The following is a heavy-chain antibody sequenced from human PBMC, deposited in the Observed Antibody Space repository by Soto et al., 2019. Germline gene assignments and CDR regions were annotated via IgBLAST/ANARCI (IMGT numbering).Heavy chain of an antibody. CDR2: IDSDGSST. Sequence: PGGSLRLSCAASGFTFSTYWMHWVRQAPGKGLVWVSHIDSDGSSTTYADSVKGRFSISRDNAKNTLYLQMNSLRAEDTAVYYCARENYDILTGYTDAFDIWGRGTMVTVSS. CDR3: ARENYDILTGYTDAFDI. V-gene: IGHV3-74*01. CDR1: GFTFSTYW. D-gene: IGHD3-9*01. J-gene: IGHJ3*02.